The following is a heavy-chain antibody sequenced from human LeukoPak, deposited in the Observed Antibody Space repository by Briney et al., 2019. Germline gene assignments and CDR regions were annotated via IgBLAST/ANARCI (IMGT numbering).Heavy chain of an antibody. J-gene: IGHJ4*02. CDR1: GFTFSGFW. V-gene: IGHV3-74*01. CDR2: INDDGSMT. D-gene: IGHD1-7*01. Sequence: GGSLRLSCAASGFTFSGFWMHWVRQAPGKGLVWVSRINDDGSMTSYVDSVKGRFTISRDNAKNTLYLQMNSLRVEDMAVYYCVRALTGTEDFWGQGTLVTVSS. CDR3: VRALTGTEDF.